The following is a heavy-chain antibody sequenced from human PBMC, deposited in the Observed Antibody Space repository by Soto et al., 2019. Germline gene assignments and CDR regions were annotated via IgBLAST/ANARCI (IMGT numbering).Heavy chain of an antibody. J-gene: IGHJ6*03. CDR3: SRLQHWTDGVNYYNYMDV. V-gene: IGHV1-18*01. D-gene: IGHD2-8*01. CDR2: ISINNGNT. Sequence: QVQLVQSGPEVRQPGASVKVSCKASGYTFSNFGVAWVRQAPGKGLEWMAWISINNGNTNYAQRFQGRRTMTTDTSTSTAYMELRSLRSDDTAVYFCSRLQHWTDGVNYYNYMDVWGKGATVTVS. CDR1: GYTFSNFG.